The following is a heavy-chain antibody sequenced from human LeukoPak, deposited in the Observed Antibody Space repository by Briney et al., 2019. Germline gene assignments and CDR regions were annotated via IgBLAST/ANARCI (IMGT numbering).Heavy chain of an antibody. CDR2: IIPIFGTA. V-gene: IGHV1-69*05. CDR3: AREDYYSSGSHPFDY. Sequence: SVKVSCKASGGTFSSYAISWVRQAPGQGLEWMGRIIPIFGTANYAQKFQGRVTITTDESTSTAYMELSSLRSEDTAVYYCAREDYYSSGSHPFDYWGQGTLVTVSS. CDR1: GGTFSSYA. D-gene: IGHD3-10*01. J-gene: IGHJ4*02.